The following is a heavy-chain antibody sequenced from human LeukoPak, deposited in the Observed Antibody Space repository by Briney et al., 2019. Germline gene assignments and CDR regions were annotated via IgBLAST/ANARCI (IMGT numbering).Heavy chain of an antibody. J-gene: IGHJ3*02. CDR3: ARDGEAEEVDAFDI. V-gene: IGHV3-21*01. CDR1: GFTFSSYA. Sequence: PGGSLRLSCAASGFTFSSYAMHWVRQAPGKGLEWVSSISSSSSYIYYADAVKGRFTISIDNAKNSLYLQMNSLRAEDTAVYYCARDGEAEEVDAFDIWGQGTMVTVSS. D-gene: IGHD7-27*01. CDR2: ISSSSSYI.